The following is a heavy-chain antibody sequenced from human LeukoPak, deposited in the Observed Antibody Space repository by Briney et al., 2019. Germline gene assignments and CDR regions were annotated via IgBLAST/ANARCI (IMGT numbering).Heavy chain of an antibody. CDR3: ARDAAGYYYDSSGLDY. CDR2: IYYSGST. CDR1: GGSISSSMYY. D-gene: IGHD3-22*01. V-gene: IGHV4-61*01. J-gene: IGHJ4*02. Sequence: SETLSLTCTVSGGSISSSMYYWSWIRQPPGKGLEWIGYIYYSGSTNYNPSLKSRVTISVDTSKNQFSLKLSSVTAADTAVYYCARDAAGYYYDSSGLDYWGQGTLVTVSS.